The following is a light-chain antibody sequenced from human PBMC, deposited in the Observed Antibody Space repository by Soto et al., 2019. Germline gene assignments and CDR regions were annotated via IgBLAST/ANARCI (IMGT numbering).Light chain of an antibody. CDR1: SSDVGAYNY. V-gene: IGLV2-11*01. CDR2: DVG. CDR3: CSYAGSYTFA. J-gene: IGLJ2*01. Sequence: QSVLTQPRSVSGSPGQSVTISCTGTSSDVGAYNYVSWYQQHPGKAPKLMIYDVGKRPSGVPDRFSGSKSGTTASLTISGLQAEDEADYYCCSYAGSYTFAFGGGTKLTVL.